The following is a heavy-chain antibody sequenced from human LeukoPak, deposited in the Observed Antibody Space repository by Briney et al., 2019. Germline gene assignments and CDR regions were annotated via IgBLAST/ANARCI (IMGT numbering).Heavy chain of an antibody. CDR3: ARGYDSSGYYFRFDP. J-gene: IGHJ5*02. Sequence: GASVKLSCKASGGTFSSYAISWVRQAPGQGLEWMGGIIPIFGTANYAQKFQGRVTITADESTSTAYMELSSLRSEDTAVYYCARGYDSSGYYFRFDPWGQGTLVTVSS. CDR1: GGTFSSYA. V-gene: IGHV1-69*13. CDR2: IIPIFGTA. D-gene: IGHD3-22*01.